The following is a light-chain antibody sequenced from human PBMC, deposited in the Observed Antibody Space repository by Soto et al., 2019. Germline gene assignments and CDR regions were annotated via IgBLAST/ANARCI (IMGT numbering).Light chain of an antibody. Sequence: EIVITQSPATLSVSPGERATLSCRASQSIGSKLAWYQQRPGQAPRLLIYGASTRATGIPVRFSGSGSGTELTLTITGLQSEDFTVYYCQEYNNWHTITFGGGTKVDIK. V-gene: IGKV3-15*01. CDR2: GAS. CDR1: QSIGSK. J-gene: IGKJ4*01. CDR3: QEYNNWHTIT.